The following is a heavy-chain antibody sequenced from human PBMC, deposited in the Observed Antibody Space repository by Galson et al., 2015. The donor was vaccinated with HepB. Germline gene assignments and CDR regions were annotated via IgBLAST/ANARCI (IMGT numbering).Heavy chain of an antibody. CDR3: ASGYSGGWPPFPLDS. Sequence: SLRLSCAASGFIFSSYTMNWVRQAPGKGLEWVSSITTSGTYILYAGSVKGRFTTSRDDAKNSLFLQMNSLRVDDTAVYFCASGYSGGWPPFPLDSWGPGTLVTVSS. V-gene: IGHV3-21*01. CDR1: GFIFSSYT. J-gene: IGHJ5*01. CDR2: ITTSGTYI. D-gene: IGHD6-19*01.